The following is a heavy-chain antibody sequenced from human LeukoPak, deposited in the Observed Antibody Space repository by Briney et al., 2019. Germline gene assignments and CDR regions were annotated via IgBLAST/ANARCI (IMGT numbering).Heavy chain of an antibody. V-gene: IGHV3-23*01. D-gene: IGHD6-13*01. J-gene: IGHJ3*02. CDR1: GLTFSNYA. CDR3: ARTLSSSWYFAFDI. CDR2: IAGDGAST. Sequence: GGSLRLSCAASGLTFSNYAMTWVRQAPGKGLEWVSTIAGDGASTYYADSVRGRFTISRDNSMNTLYLQMNSLRAEDTAVYYCARTLSSSWYFAFDIWGQGTMVTVSS.